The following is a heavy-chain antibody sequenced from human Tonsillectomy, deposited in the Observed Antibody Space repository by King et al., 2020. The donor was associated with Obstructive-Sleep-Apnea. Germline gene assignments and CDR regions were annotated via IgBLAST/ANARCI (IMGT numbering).Heavy chain of an antibody. CDR2: IHPDTGDT. J-gene: IGHJ4*02. CDR1: GYTFTGYY. Sequence: QLQLVQSGAEVKKPGASVKVSCKASGYTFTGYYMHWVRQAPGQGLEWMGWIHPDTGDTNFAQNFQGRVTLTRDTSISTAYMELSRLRSDDTAVYYRARNSGYDYYFDYWGQGTLATVSS. CDR3: ARNSGYDYYFDY. V-gene: IGHV1-2*02. D-gene: IGHD5-12*01.